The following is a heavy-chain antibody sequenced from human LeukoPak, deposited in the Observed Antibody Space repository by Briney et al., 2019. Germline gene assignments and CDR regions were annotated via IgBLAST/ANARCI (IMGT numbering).Heavy chain of an antibody. CDR1: GYTFTDFY. D-gene: IGHD3-3*01. CDR3: ARSLITIFGVVITPDAFDI. CDR2: INPNSGGT. Sequence: ASVKVSCKASGYTFTDFYMLWVRQAPGQGLEWMGWINPNSGGTDYAQKFQGRVTMTTDTSTSTAYMELRSLRSDDTAVYYCARSLITIFGVVITPDAFDIWGQGTMVTVSS. J-gene: IGHJ3*02. V-gene: IGHV1-2*02.